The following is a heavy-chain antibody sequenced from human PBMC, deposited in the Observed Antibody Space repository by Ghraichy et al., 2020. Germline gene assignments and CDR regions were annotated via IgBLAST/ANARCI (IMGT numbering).Heavy chain of an antibody. Sequence: GESLNISCAASGFTFSSYWMSWVRQAPGKGLEWVANIKQDGSEKYYVDSVKGRFTISRDNAKNSLYLQMNSLRAEDTAVYYCARPSARAQYDYWGQGTLVTVSS. V-gene: IGHV3-7*03. CDR3: ARPSARAQYDY. CDR2: IKQDGSEK. CDR1: GFTFSSYW. D-gene: IGHD6-6*01. J-gene: IGHJ4*02.